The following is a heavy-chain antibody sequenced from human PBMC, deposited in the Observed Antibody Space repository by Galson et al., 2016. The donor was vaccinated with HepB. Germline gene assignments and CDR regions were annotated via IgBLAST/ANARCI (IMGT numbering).Heavy chain of an antibody. CDR3: AKDFEWEPRWYFDY. J-gene: IGHJ4*02. V-gene: IGHV3-9*01. CDR2: ISWNSVTV. CDR1: GFTFDDYA. Sequence: SLRLSCAASGFTFDDYAMHWVRQAPGKGLEWVSGISWNSVTVDYADSVKGRFTISRDDAKNSLYLQINSLRAEDTALYYCAKDFEWEPRWYFDYWGQGTLVTVSS. D-gene: IGHD1-26*01.